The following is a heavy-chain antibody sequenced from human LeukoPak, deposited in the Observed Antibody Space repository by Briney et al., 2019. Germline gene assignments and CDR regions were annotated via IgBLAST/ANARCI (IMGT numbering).Heavy chain of an antibody. J-gene: IGHJ4*02. CDR2: ISAYNGNT. CDR3: ARERYDSSGYYDTDY. D-gene: IGHD3-22*01. V-gene: IGHV1-18*01. CDR1: GYTFTSNG. Sequence: ASVKVSCQASGYTFTSNGISWVRQAPGQGLEWMGWISAYNGNTNYAQKLQGRVTMTTDTSTSTAYMELRSLRSDDTAVYYCARERYDSSGYYDTDYWGQGTLVTVSS.